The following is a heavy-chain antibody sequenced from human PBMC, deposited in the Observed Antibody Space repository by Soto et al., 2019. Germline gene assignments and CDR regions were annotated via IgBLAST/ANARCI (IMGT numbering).Heavy chain of an antibody. Sequence: SETLSLTCAVSNASVNRGGYSWSWIRKSAGKGLEWIGRIYATGTTDYNPSLKSRVMMSVDTSKKQFSLKLRSVTAADTAVYYCVRDGTKTLRDWFDPWGQGISVTVSS. V-gene: IGHV4-61*02. CDR2: IYATGTT. CDR1: NASVNRGGYS. J-gene: IGHJ5*02. D-gene: IGHD1-1*01. CDR3: VRDGTKTLRDWFDP.